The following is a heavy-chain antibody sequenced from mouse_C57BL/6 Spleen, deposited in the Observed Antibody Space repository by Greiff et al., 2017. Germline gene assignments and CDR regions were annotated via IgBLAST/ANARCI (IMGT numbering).Heavy chain of an antibody. CDR3: AVSYYPYDYAMDY. CDR1: GYSFTGYY. J-gene: IGHJ4*01. V-gene: IGHV1-42*01. CDR2: INPSTGGT. Sequence: VQLQQSGPELVKPGASVKISCKASGYSFTGYYMNWVKQSPEKSLEWIGEINPSTGGTTYNQKFKAKATLTVDKSSSTAYMQLKSLTSEDSAVYYCAVSYYPYDYAMDYWGQGTSVTVSS. D-gene: IGHD2-12*01.